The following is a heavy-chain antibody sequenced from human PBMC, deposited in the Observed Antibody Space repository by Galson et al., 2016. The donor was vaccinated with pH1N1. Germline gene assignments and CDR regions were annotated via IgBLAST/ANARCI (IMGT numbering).Heavy chain of an antibody. CDR1: GGTLSRHT. V-gene: IGHV1-69*02. CDR2: ILPIVGIT. J-gene: IGHJ5*02. CDR3: ARVPPGCTDGECVFWRFDP. D-gene: IGHD2-8*01. Sequence: SVKVSCKASGGTLSRHTISWVRQAPGQGLEWMGRILPIVGITNYAQKLQGRVTIIADRFTSTVSMELRGLRSDDTAVYYCARVPPGCTDGECVFWRFDPWGQGTQVIVSS.